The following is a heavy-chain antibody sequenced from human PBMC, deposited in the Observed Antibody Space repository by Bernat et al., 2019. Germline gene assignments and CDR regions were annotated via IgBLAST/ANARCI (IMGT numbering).Heavy chain of an antibody. CDR2: ISSSSSYI. D-gene: IGHD6-19*01. Sequence: EVQLLESGGGLVQPGGSLRLSCAASGFTFSSYAMSWVRQAPGKGLEWVSYISSSSSYIYYADSVKGRFTISRDNAKNSLYLQMNSLRAEDTAVYYCARGLLGSSGFDYWGQGTLVTVSS. CDR1: GFTFSSYA. J-gene: IGHJ4*02. CDR3: ARGLLGSSGFDY. V-gene: IGHV3-21*05.